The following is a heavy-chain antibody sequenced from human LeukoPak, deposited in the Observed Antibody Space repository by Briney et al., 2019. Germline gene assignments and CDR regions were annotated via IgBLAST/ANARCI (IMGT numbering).Heavy chain of an antibody. CDR1: GGSISSSSYY. Sequence: SETLSLTCTVSGGSISSSSYYWVWIRQPPGKGLEWIGTIDYNGGTYYNPSLKSRVSISVATSKNHFSLKLSSVTAADTAVYYCARDRAMANDYWGQGTLVTVSS. V-gene: IGHV4-39*07. D-gene: IGHD5-24*01. CDR2: IDYNGGT. J-gene: IGHJ4*02. CDR3: ARDRAMANDY.